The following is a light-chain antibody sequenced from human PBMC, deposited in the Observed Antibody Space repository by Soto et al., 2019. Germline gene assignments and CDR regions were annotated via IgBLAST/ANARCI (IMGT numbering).Light chain of an antibody. CDR3: QQYNNWPPRLT. V-gene: IGKV3-15*01. CDR2: DAS. CDR1: QNIVTN. Sequence: DIVLTQSPATLSLSPGERATLSCRASQNIVTNLAWYQQKPGQAPRLVIYDASTRATDIPARFSGSGFGTEFILTISSLQSADFAVYYCQQYNNWPPRLTFGGGTKVDIK. J-gene: IGKJ4*01.